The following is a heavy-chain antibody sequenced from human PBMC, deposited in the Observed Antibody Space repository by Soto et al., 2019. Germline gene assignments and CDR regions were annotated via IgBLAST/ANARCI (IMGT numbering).Heavy chain of an antibody. Sequence: ETLSLTCAVYGGSFSGYYWSWIRQPPGKGLEWIGEINHSGSTNYNPSLKSRVTISVDTSKNQFPLKLSSVTAADTAVYYCAGEYYDILTVGFDPWGQGTLVTVSS. CDR2: INHSGST. CDR3: AGEYYDILTVGFDP. V-gene: IGHV4-34*01. J-gene: IGHJ5*02. D-gene: IGHD3-9*01. CDR1: GGSFSGYY.